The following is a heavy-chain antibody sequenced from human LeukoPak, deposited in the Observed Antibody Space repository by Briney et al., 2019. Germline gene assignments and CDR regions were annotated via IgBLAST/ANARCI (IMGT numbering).Heavy chain of an antibody. CDR2: IIPIFGTA. D-gene: IGHD6-19*01. J-gene: IGHJ4*02. V-gene: IGHV1-69*05. CDR1: GGTFSSYA. CDR3: TSVAVAGTPPRY. Sequence: EASVKVSCKASGGTFSSYAISWVRQAPGQGLEWMGGIIPIFGTANYAQKFQGRVTITTDESTSTAYMELSSLRSEDTAVYYCTSVAVAGTPPRYWGQGTLVTVSS.